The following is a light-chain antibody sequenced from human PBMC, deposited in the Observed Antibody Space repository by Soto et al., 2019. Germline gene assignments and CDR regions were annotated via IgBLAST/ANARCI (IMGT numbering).Light chain of an antibody. CDR3: QQYGGSPVT. CDR2: GAS. Sequence: EVVLTQSPGTLSLSPGERATLSCRASQSVSSSYVAWYQQKRGQAPRLLMYGASSRATGIPDRFSGSGSGTDFTLTISRLEPEDFAVYYCQQYGGSPVTFGQGTRLEIK. V-gene: IGKV3-20*01. CDR1: QSVSSSY. J-gene: IGKJ5*01.